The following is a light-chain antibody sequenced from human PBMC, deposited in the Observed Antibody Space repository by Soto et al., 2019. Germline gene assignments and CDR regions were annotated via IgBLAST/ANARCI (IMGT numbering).Light chain of an antibody. CDR2: EVS. CDR3: SSYSISTAYL. V-gene: IGLV2-14*01. Sequence: QSVLTQPASVSGSPGQSITISCTGTSTDVGGYDYVSWYQLHPGKAPKLMVFEVSNRPSGVAYRFSGSKSGNAASLTISGLEAEDEAYYFCSSYSISTAYLFGTGTKLTVL. CDR1: STDVGGYDY. J-gene: IGLJ1*01.